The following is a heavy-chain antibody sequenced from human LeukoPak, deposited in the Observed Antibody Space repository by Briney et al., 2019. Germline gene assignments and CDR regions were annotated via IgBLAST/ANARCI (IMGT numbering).Heavy chain of an antibody. J-gene: IGHJ5*02. CDR1: GFTFSSYE. V-gene: IGHV3-15*01. Sequence: TGGSLRLSCAASGFTFSSYEMNWVRQAPGKGLEWVGRIKSKTDGGTTDYAAPVKGRFTISRDDSKNTLYLQMNSLKTEDTAVYYCTTLLYGDYGYNWFDPWGQGTLVTVSS. CDR3: TTLLYGDYGYNWFDP. D-gene: IGHD4-17*01. CDR2: IKSKTDGGTT.